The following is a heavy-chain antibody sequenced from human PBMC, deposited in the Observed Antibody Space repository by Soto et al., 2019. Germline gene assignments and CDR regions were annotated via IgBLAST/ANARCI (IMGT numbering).Heavy chain of an antibody. D-gene: IGHD6-19*01. Sequence: QTGGSLRLSCAASGFTFSSYAMSWVRQAPGKGLEWVSAISGSGGSTYYADSVKGRFTISRDNSKNTLYLQMNSLRAEDTAVYYCAKDLYSSGWYDYFDYWGQGTLVTVSS. CDR1: GFTFSSYA. CDR3: AKDLYSSGWYDYFDY. CDR2: ISGSGGST. V-gene: IGHV3-23*01. J-gene: IGHJ4*02.